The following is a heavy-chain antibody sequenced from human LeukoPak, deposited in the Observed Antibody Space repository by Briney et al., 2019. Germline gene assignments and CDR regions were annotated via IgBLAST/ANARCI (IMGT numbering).Heavy chain of an antibody. CDR1: GYTFTSYG. CDR2: ISAYNGNT. J-gene: IGHJ4*02. CDR3: ARDLSYGAYYDILTGSVFGY. Sequence: GASVKVSCKASGYTFTSYGISWVRQAPGRGLEWMGWISAYNGNTNYAQKLQGRVTMTTDTSTSTAYMELRSLRSDDTAVYYCARDLSYGAYYDILTGSVFGYWGQGALVTVSS. D-gene: IGHD3-9*01. V-gene: IGHV1-18*01.